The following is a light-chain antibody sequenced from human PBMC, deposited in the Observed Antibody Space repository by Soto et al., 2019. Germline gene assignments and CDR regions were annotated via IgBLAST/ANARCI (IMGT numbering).Light chain of an antibody. V-gene: IGLV1-40*01. CDR3: KSYDNSLSVYV. Sequence: QAVVTQPPSVSGAPGQSVTISCTGSSSNIGSHYDVHWYQQLPGTAPKLLIYGNSNRPSGVPDRFSGSKSGTSASLAITGIQAEDEADYYCKSYDNSLSVYVFGTGSKLTVL. J-gene: IGLJ1*01. CDR1: SSNIGSHYD. CDR2: GNS.